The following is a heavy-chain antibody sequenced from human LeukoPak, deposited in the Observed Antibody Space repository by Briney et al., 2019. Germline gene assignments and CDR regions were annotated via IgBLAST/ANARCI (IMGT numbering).Heavy chain of an antibody. Sequence: GGSLRLSCAASGFTFDDYGMSGVRHAPQKGLEGGSCINWNGCSTVYAHSVRRRFTISRDNAKNSLYLQMNSLRAEDTALYHCARAIHYGDYLLGMDVWGQGNTVTVSS. CDR1: GFTFDDYG. D-gene: IGHD4-17*01. V-gene: IGHV3-20*01. J-gene: IGHJ6*02. CDR2: INWNGCST. CDR3: ARAIHYGDYLLGMDV.